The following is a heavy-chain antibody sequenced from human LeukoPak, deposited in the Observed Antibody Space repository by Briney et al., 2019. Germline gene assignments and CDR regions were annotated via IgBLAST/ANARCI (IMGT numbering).Heavy chain of an antibody. D-gene: IGHD2-15*01. J-gene: IGHJ2*01. CDR1: GFTFGDYA. Sequence: TGGSLRLSCTTSGFTFGDYALSWVRQAPGKGLEWVGFIRSKTYGGTTEYAASVKGRFTISRDDSMRIAYLQMNSLKTEDTAVYYCARDYFSRAALLGYFDLWGRGTLVTVSS. CDR3: ARDYFSRAALLGYFDL. CDR2: IRSKTYGGTT. V-gene: IGHV3-49*04.